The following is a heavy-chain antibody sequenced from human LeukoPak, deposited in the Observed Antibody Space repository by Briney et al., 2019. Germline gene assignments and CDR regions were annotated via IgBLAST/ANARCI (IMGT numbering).Heavy chain of an antibody. CDR2: ISAGGGST. D-gene: IGHD3-10*02. Sequence: GGSLRLSCAASGFTFSSYAMSWVRQAPGKGLEWVSAISAGGGSTYYADSVKGRFAISRDNSKNTLYLQMNSLRAEDTAVYYCAELGITMIGGVWGKGTTVTISS. CDR3: AELGITMIGGV. J-gene: IGHJ6*04. V-gene: IGHV3-23*01. CDR1: GFTFSSYA.